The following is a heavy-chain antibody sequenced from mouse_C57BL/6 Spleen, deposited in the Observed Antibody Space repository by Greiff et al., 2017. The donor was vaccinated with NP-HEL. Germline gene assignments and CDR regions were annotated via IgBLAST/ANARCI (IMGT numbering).Heavy chain of an antibody. V-gene: IGHV3-8*01. CDR3: ARYSPYYGSSNYAMDY. CDR2: ISYSGST. Sequence: EVQLVESGPGLAKPSQTLSLTCSVTGYSITSDYWNWIRKFPGNKLEYMGYISYSGSTYYNPSPKSRISITRDTSKNQYYLQLNPVTTEDTATYYCARYSPYYGSSNYAMDYWGQGTSVTVSS. D-gene: IGHD1-1*01. J-gene: IGHJ4*01. CDR1: GYSITSDY.